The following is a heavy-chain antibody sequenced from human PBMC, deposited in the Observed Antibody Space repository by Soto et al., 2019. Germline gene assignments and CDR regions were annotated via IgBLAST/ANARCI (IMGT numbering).Heavy chain of an antibody. D-gene: IGHD2-15*01. Sequence: QVQFVQSGAEVKTSGASVKVSCEASGYTFSNYVFHWVRQAPGQRPEWMGWIKAGNGNTKYSQKFQCRVTITRDTYSITTYMELTSLTSEYTGVDYCARDGSRTNSAKYSFDMCGQGTMVNGSS. CDR1: GYTFSNYV. V-gene: IGHV1-3*01. CDR2: IKAGNGNT. J-gene: IGHJ3*02. CDR3: ARDGSRTNSAKYSFDM.